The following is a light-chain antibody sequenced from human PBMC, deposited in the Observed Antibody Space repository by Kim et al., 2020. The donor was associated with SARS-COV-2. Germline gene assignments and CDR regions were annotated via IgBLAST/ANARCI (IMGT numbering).Light chain of an antibody. CDR2: GAS. V-gene: IGKV3-15*01. J-gene: IGKJ1*01. CDR3: QQYNNWPLT. CDR1: QSVSSN. Sequence: EIVMTQSPATLSVSPGERATLSCRASQSVSSNLAWYQQKPGQAPRLLIQGASTRATGIPARISGSGSGTEFTLTITSLQSEDFAVYYCQQYNNWPLTFGQGTKVEIK.